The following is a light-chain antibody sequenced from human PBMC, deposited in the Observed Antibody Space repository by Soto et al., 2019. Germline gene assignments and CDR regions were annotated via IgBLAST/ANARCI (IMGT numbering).Light chain of an antibody. Sequence: EIVLTQSPGTLSLSPGERATLSCSASQSVSSSYLAWYQQKPGQAPRLLIYGASSRATGIPDRFSGSVSGTDFTLTISRLEPEDFAVYYCQQYGSSPPYTFGQGTKLEIK. CDR2: GAS. CDR3: QQYGSSPPYT. V-gene: IGKV3-20*01. J-gene: IGKJ2*01. CDR1: QSVSSSY.